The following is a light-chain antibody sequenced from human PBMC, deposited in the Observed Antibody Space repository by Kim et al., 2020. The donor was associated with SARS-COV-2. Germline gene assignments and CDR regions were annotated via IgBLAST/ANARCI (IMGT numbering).Light chain of an antibody. Sequence: QPVLTQPTSLSTSPGASARFTCTLRSDINVNTYNIYWYQQKPGSLPHYLLRFKSASNNQQGSGVPSRFSGSKDASTNAGLLLISGLQSEDEADYYCAIWYSNTWVFGGGTHLTVL. CDR1: SDINVNTYN. V-gene: IGLV5-39*01. CDR3: AIWYSNTWV. J-gene: IGLJ3*02. CDR2: FKSASNN.